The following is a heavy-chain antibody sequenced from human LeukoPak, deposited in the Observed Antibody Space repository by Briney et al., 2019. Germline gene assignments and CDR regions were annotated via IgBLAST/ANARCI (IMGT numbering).Heavy chain of an antibody. CDR1: GGSISSYY. CDR3: ARDKAGYNDY. J-gene: IGHJ4*02. Sequence: PSETLSLTCTVSGGSISSYYWSWIRQPRGKGLEWIGYIYYSGSTTYNPSLKSRVSISVDTSKNQFSLRLSSVTAADTAVYYCARDKAGYNDYWGQGTLVTVSS. CDR2: IYYSGST. V-gene: IGHV4-59*01. D-gene: IGHD5-24*01.